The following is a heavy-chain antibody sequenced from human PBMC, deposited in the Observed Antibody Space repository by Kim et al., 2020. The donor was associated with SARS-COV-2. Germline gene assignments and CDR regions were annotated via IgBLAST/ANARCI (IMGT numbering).Heavy chain of an antibody. J-gene: IGHJ4*02. CDR2: IAYDGSHI. CDR1: GFTFSAHA. Sequence: GSLRLSCEASGFTFSAHALHWVRQAPGEGLEWVALIAYDGSHISYPDSVKGRFIISRDNIKSTLYLQMNSLRPEDTAVYYCLAEIGSRSFGHWGQGTLV. CDR3: LAEIGSRSFGH. D-gene: IGHD3-10*01. V-gene: IGHV3-30*04.